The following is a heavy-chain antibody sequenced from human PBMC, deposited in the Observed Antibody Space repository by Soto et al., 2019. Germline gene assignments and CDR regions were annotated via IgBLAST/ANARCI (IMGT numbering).Heavy chain of an antibody. D-gene: IGHD2-15*01. J-gene: IGHJ3*02. CDR3: ARGLPAVVVVRSGAFDI. CDR2: IYYSGST. V-gene: IGHV4-30-4*01. Sequence: KPSETLSLTCTVPGDSISSGDYYWSWIRQPPGKGLEWIGYIYYSGSTYYNPSLKSRVTISVDTSKNQFSLKLSSVTAADTAVYYCARGLPAVVVVRSGAFDIWGQGTMVTVSS. CDR1: GDSISSGDYY.